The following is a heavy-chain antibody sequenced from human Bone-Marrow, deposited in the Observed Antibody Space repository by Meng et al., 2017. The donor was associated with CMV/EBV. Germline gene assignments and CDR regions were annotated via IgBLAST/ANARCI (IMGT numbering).Heavy chain of an antibody. CDR1: GFTFSRYW. J-gene: IGHJ4*02. CDR2: ISSDGTGT. V-gene: IGHV3-74*01. D-gene: IGHD3-22*01. CDR3: VRGREYYDANGYSGY. Sequence: CVASGFTFSRYWMHWVRQAPGKGLVWLSRISSDGTGTNYADSVKGRFTISRDNAENRVYLQMNSLRVEETAVYYCVRGREYYDANGYSGYWGQGTLVTVS.